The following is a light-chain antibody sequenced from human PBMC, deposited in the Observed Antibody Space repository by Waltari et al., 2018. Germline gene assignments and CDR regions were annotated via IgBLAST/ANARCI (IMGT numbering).Light chain of an antibody. CDR1: ALPKQN. CDR2: KDT. Sequence: SYELTQPPSVSVSPGQTARITCSGDALPKQNAYWYQKKPGQAPVLVIYKDTERPSGNPERFSGSRSGTTVTLTISGVQTEDEADYYCQSADSRGTVVFGGGTELTVL. V-gene: IGLV3-25*03. J-gene: IGLJ2*01. CDR3: QSADSRGTVV.